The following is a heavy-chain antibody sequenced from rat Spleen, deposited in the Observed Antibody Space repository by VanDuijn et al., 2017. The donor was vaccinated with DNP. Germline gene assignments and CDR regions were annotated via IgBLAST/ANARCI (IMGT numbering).Heavy chain of an antibody. V-gene: IGHV4-2*01. CDR3: ARGPNYGDYADYFDY. D-gene: IGHD1-11*01. Sequence: EVKLVESGGGLVQPGRSLKLSCAASGFNLNDYWMGWVRQAPGKGQEWIGEINKDSSTMNYTPSLKYKFTLSRDNVQNTLSLQMRALGSEDTAIYYCARGPNYGDYADYFDYWGQGVMVTVSS. J-gene: IGHJ2*01. CDR2: INKDSSTM. CDR1: GFNLNDYW.